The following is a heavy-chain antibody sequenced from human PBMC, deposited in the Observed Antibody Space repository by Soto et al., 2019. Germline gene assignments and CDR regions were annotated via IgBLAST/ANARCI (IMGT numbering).Heavy chain of an antibody. CDR3: ARARSSPLYSYDRDAFDI. J-gene: IGHJ3*02. Sequence: SGPTLVNPTQTLTLTCSFSGFSLSTSEVSVSWFRQPPRRALEWLALIDWDDDKYYSTSLKTRLSISKDTSKNHVVLTMTNMDPVDTATYYCARARSSPLYSYDRDAFDIWGQGTMVTVSS. CDR2: IDWDDDK. D-gene: IGHD3-22*01. CDR1: GFSLSTSEVS. V-gene: IGHV2-70*01.